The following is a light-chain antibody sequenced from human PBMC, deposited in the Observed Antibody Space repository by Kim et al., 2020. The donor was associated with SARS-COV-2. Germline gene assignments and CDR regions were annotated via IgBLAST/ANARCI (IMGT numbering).Light chain of an antibody. V-gene: IGKV3-20*01. CDR3: QQYGSSPV. J-gene: IGKJ4*01. CDR2: GAS. Sequence: EIVLTQSPGTLSLSPGERATLSCRASQSVSSSYLAWYQQKPGQAPRLLIYGASSRATGIPDRFSGSGSGTDFTLTISRLEPEDFAVYYCQQYGSSPVFGGGTEVDIK. CDR1: QSVSSSY.